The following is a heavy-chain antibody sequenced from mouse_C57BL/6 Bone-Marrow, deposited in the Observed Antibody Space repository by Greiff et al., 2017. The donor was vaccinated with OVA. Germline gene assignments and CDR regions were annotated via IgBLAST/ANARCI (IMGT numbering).Heavy chain of an antibody. CDR1: GYTFTEYT. V-gene: IGHV1-62-2*01. Sequence: QVQLQQSGAELVKPGASVKLSCKASGYTFTEYTIHWVKQRSGQGLEWIGWFYPGSGSIKYNEKFKDKATLTADKSSSTVYMELSRLISEDSAVYFCARHEYYYGSRGDYYFDYWGQGTTLTVSS. J-gene: IGHJ2*01. CDR2: FYPGSGSI. D-gene: IGHD1-1*01. CDR3: ARHEYYYGSRGDYYFDY.